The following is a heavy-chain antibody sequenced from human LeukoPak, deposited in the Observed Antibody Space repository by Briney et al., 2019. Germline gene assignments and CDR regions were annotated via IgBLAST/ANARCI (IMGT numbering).Heavy chain of an antibody. V-gene: IGHV4-34*01. J-gene: IGHJ4*02. CDR3: ARRVGYSSGWLDY. CDR1: GGSFSGYY. Sequence: PSETLSLTCAVYGGSFSGYYWSWIRQPPGKGLEWIGEINHSGSTNYNPSLKSRVTISVDTSKNQFSLRLSSVTAADTAVYYCARRVGYSSGWLDYWGQGTLVTVSS. CDR2: INHSGST. D-gene: IGHD6-19*01.